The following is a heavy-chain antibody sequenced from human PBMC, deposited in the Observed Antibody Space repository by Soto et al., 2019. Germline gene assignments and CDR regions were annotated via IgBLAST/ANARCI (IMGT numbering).Heavy chain of an antibody. CDR1: GGSISSGDYY. V-gene: IGHV4-30-4*01. CDR3: ASRHSSPYFDY. D-gene: IGHD6-13*01. J-gene: IGHJ4*02. Sequence: PSETLSLTCTVSGGSISSGDYYWSWIRQPPGKGLEWIGSIYYSGSTYSNPSLKSRVTISVDTSKNQFSLKLNSVTAADTAVYYCASRHSSPYFDYWGQGTLVTSPQ. CDR2: IYYSGST.